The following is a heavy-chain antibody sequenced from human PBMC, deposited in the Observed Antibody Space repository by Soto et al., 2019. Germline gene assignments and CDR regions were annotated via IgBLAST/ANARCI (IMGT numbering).Heavy chain of an antibody. Sequence: QLQLQESGPGLVKPSETLSLTCTVSGGSISSSSYYWGWIHQPPGKGLEWIGSIYYSGSTYYNPSLKSRVTISVDTSKNQFSLKLSSVTAADTAVYYCARQVVLLWFGELLSPYYFDYWGQGTLVTVSS. CDR2: IYYSGST. D-gene: IGHD3-10*01. V-gene: IGHV4-39*01. CDR3: ARQVVLLWFGELLSPYYFDY. CDR1: GGSISSSSYY. J-gene: IGHJ4*02.